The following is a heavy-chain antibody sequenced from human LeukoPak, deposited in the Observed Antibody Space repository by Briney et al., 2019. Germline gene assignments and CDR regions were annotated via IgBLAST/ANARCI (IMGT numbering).Heavy chain of an antibody. CDR1: GFIFNDSW. CDR2: IRHDGSEK. V-gene: IGHV3-7*01. Sequence: GGSLRVSCAASGFIFNDSWMRWVRQAPGKGLEWLANIRHDGSEKYYLDSVKGRFTISRDNAKNAVYLQMNNLRGEDTAVYYCATGANLFQYWGQGTLVTVSS. J-gene: IGHJ4*02. D-gene: IGHD4/OR15-4a*01. CDR3: ATGANLFQY.